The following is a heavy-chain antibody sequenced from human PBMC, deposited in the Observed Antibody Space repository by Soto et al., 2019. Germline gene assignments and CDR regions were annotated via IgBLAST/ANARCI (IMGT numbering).Heavy chain of an antibody. V-gene: IGHV4-34*01. CDR3: ARGLTIQLWGNYGMDV. CDR1: GGSFSGYY. Sequence: QVQLQQWGAGLLKPSETLSLTCAVYGGSFSGYYWSWIRQPPGKGLEWIGEINHSGSTNYNPSLNRRVTISVDTSKNQFSLKLSSVTAADTAVYYCARGLTIQLWGNYGMDVWGQGTTVTVSS. D-gene: IGHD5-18*01. CDR2: INHSGST. J-gene: IGHJ6*02.